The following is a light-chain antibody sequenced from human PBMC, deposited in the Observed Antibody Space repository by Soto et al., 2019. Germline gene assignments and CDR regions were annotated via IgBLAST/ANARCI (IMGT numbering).Light chain of an antibody. Sequence: IQLTQSPSSLSASVGDRVTITCRASQGISSYLAWYQQKPGKAPQLLIYAASSLQSGVTSRFSGSGSGTDFTLTISSLQPEDFANYYCQQFYNFPLTFGGGTKVEIK. CDR2: AAS. CDR3: QQFYNFPLT. V-gene: IGKV1-9*01. J-gene: IGKJ4*01. CDR1: QGISSY.